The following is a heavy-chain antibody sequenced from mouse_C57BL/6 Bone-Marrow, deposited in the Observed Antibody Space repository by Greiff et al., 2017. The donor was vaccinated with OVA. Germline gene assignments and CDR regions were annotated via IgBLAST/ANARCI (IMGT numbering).Heavy chain of an antibody. CDR3: ARVGYYGSFAY. CDR2: ISNGGGST. Sequence: EVKLMESGGGLVQPGGSLKLSCAASGFTFSDYYMYWVRQTPEKRLEWVAYISNGGGSTYYPDTVKGRFTISRDNAKNTLYLQMSRLKSEDTAMYYCARVGYYGSFAYWGQGTLVTVSA. J-gene: IGHJ3*01. CDR1: GFTFSDYY. D-gene: IGHD1-1*01. V-gene: IGHV5-12*01.